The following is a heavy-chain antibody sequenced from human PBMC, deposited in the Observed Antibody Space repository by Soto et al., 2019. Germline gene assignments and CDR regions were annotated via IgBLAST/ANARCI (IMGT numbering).Heavy chain of an antibody. CDR1: VCTFSSYS. CDR2: ISSSSSYI. D-gene: IGHD2-15*01. CDR3: ARDSPGFCSGGSCYSIEY. Sequence: PGGSLRLSCASSVCTFSSYSMNWVRHAPGKWLEWVSSISSSSSYIYYADSVKGRFTISRDNAKNSLYLQMNSLRAEDTAVYYCARDSPGFCSGGSCYSIEYWGQGTLVSVS. J-gene: IGHJ4*02. V-gene: IGHV3-21*01.